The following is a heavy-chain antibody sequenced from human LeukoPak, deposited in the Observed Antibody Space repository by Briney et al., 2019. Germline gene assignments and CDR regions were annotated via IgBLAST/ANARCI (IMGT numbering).Heavy chain of an antibody. V-gene: IGHV1-2*02. CDR2: INPNSGGT. Sequence: GASVKVSCKASGYTFTGYYMHWVRQAPGQGLEWMGWINPNSGGTNYAQKFQGRVTMTRDTSISTAYMELSRLRSDDTAVYYCARDPYYYDSRGDTAGAFDIWGQGTMVTVSS. CDR1: GYTFTGYY. D-gene: IGHD3-22*01. J-gene: IGHJ3*02. CDR3: ARDPYYYDSRGDTAGAFDI.